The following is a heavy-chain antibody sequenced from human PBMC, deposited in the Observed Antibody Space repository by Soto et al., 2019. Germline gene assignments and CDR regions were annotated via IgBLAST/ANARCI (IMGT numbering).Heavy chain of an antibody. CDR2: ISYDGSNK. Sequence: QVQLVESGGGVVQPGRSLRLSCAASGFTFSSYGMHWVRQAPGKGLEWVAVISYDGSNKYYADSVKGRFTISRDNSKNTLYLQMNSLRAEDTAVYYCAKDSDIVVVPDAKIYYGMDVWGQGTTVTVSS. CDR1: GFTFSSYG. CDR3: AKDSDIVVVPDAKIYYGMDV. J-gene: IGHJ6*02. D-gene: IGHD2-2*01. V-gene: IGHV3-30*18.